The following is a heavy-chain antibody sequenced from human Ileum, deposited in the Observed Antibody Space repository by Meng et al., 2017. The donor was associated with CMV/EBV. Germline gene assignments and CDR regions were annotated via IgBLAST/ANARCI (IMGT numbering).Heavy chain of an antibody. Sequence: CAASGFTFSSYWMHWVRQAPGKGLVWVSRSNSDGSITSYADSVKGRFTISRGNAKNTLYLQMNSLRAEDTAVYYCARGRGIPTYYFDYWGQGTLVTVSS. V-gene: IGHV3-74*01. J-gene: IGHJ4*02. CDR2: SNSDGSIT. CDR3: ARGRGIPTYYFDY. D-gene: IGHD3-10*01. CDR1: GFTFSSYW.